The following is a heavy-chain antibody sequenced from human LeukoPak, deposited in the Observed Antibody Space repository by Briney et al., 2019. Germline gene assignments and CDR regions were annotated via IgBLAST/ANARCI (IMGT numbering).Heavy chain of an antibody. D-gene: IGHD3-10*01. CDR2: ISGDGGST. Sequence: GGSLRLSCAASGFTFDDYAMHWVRQAPGKGLEWVSLISGDGGSTYYADSVKGRFTISRDNSKNSLYLQMNSLRTEDTALYYCAKGPSDGSGYYYYYYYMDVWGKGTTVTVSS. CDR3: AKGPSDGSGYYYYYYYMDV. V-gene: IGHV3-43*02. J-gene: IGHJ6*03. CDR1: GFTFDDYA.